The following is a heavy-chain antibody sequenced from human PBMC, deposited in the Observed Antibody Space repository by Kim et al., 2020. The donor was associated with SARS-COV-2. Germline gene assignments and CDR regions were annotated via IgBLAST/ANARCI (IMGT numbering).Heavy chain of an antibody. V-gene: IGHV4-59*01. Sequence: SETLSLTCTVSGDSISSYYWSWIRQPPGKGLEWIGYIYYSGSTTYNPSLKSRVTISVDTSKNQFSLKLSSVTAADTAVYYCARARNYGDYEDYWGQGTLVTVSS. CDR1: GDSISSYY. CDR3: ARARNYGDYEDY. J-gene: IGHJ4*02. CDR2: IYYSGST. D-gene: IGHD4-17*01.